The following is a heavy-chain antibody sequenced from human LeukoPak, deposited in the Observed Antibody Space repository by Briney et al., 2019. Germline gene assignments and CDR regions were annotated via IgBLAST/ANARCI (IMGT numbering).Heavy chain of an antibody. CDR1: GFTFTSYA. J-gene: IGHJ4*02. Sequence: GGSLRLSCAASGFTFTSYAFHWVRQAPGKGLEWVGFIRSKAYGGTTEYAASVKGRFTISRDDSKSIAYLQMNSLKTEDTAVYYCTRIGPIEGPLESQYFDYWGQGTLVTVSS. D-gene: IGHD5-24*01. CDR2: IRSKAYGGTT. V-gene: IGHV3-49*04. CDR3: TRIGPIEGPLESQYFDY.